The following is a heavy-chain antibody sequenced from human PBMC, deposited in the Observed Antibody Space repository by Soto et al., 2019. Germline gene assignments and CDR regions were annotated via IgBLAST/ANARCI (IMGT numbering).Heavy chain of an antibody. CDR1: GYTFTSYG. V-gene: IGHV1-18*01. Sequence: QVQLVQSGGEVKKPGASVKVSCKASGYTFTSYGITWVRQAPGQGLDWMGWISTYNGGTIYAQNLQGRVTMTTDTSTSTAYMELRSLRSDDTAMYYCARDISYGSGTSYGYWGQGTLVTVSS. J-gene: IGHJ4*02. CDR2: ISTYNGGT. D-gene: IGHD3-10*01. CDR3: ARDISYGSGTSYGY.